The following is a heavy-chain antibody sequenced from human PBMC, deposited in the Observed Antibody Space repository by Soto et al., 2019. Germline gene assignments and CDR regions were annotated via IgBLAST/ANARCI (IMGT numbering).Heavy chain of an antibody. CDR2: IIPILGIA. D-gene: IGHD2-2*01. J-gene: IGHJ6*04. V-gene: IGHV1-69*02. Sequence: APVKVYCKASGGTFSSYTISWGRQDPGQGLEWMGRIIPILGIANYAQKFQSRVTITADKSTSTAYMELSSLRSEDTVVYYCASLIVVVPAAMAVWGNGTTVTVSS. CDR3: ASLIVVVPAAMAV. CDR1: GGTFSSYT.